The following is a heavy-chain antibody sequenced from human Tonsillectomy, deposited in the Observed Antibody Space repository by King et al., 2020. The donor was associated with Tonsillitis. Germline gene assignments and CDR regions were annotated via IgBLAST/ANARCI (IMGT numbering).Heavy chain of an antibody. V-gene: IGHV4-34*01. CDR2: INHSGST. CDR3: AIRTMPGGSYHGFDWYFDL. D-gene: IGHD1-26*01. J-gene: IGHJ2*01. Sequence: VQLQQWGAGLLKPSETLSLTCAVYGGSFSGYYWSWIRQPPGKGLEWIGEINHSGSTNYNPSLKSRVTISVDTSKNQFSLKLSSVTAADTAVYYCAIRTMPGGSYHGFDWYFDLWGSGTLVTVSS. CDR1: GGSFSGYY.